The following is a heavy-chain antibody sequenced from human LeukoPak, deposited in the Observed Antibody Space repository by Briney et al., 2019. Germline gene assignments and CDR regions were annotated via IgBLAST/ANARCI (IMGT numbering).Heavy chain of an antibody. CDR1: GFDFSNSA. D-gene: IGHD5-24*01. J-gene: IGHJ4*02. Sequence: GGSLRLSCVASGFDFSNSAMHWVRQAPGKGLEFVSAITNNGERLYYANSVKGRFIISRDNSKNTPFLQMGSLRAEDLGVYYCARDGDGYNYDYWGQGTLVTVSS. CDR3: ARDGDGYNYDY. V-gene: IGHV3-64*01. CDR2: ITNNGERL.